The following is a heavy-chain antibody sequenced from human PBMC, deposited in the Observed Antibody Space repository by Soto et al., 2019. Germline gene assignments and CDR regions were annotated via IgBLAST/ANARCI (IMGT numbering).Heavy chain of an antibody. J-gene: IGHJ4*02. Sequence: QVQLQESGPGLVKPSETLSLTCTVSGGSISSYYWSWIRQPPGKGLEWIGYIYYSGSTNYNPSLKSRVTISVDTSKNQFSLKLSSVTAADTAVYYCASTHDYGGYDLVYWGQGTLVTVSS. V-gene: IGHV4-59*01. D-gene: IGHD4-17*01. CDR3: ASTHDYGGYDLVY. CDR1: GGSISSYY. CDR2: IYYSGST.